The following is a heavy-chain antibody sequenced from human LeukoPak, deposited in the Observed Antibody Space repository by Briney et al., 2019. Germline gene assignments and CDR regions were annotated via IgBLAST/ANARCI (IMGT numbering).Heavy chain of an antibody. D-gene: IGHD3-9*01. J-gene: IGHJ4*02. Sequence: ETLSLTCTVSGGSISSSSYYWGWIRQPPGKGLEWVANIKQDGSEKYYVDSVKGRFTISRDNAKNSLYLQMNSLRAEDTAVYYCARDVRYSSLDYWGQGTLVTVSS. CDR2: IKQDGSEK. CDR1: GGSISSSSYY. CDR3: ARDVRYSSLDY. V-gene: IGHV3-7*01.